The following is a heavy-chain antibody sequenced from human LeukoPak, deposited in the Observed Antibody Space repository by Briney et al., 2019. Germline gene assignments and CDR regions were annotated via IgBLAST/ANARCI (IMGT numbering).Heavy chain of an antibody. V-gene: IGHV4-31*03. J-gene: IGHJ4*02. D-gene: IGHD1-26*01. CDR1: GGSISSGGYS. Sequence: SETLSLTCTVSGGSISSGGYSWSWIRQHPGKGLEWIGYIYYSGSTYYNPSLKGRVTISVDTSKNQFSLKLSSVTAADTAVYYCAREVGSYYQYYFDYWGQGTLVTVSS. CDR3: AREVGSYYQYYFDY. CDR2: IYYSGST.